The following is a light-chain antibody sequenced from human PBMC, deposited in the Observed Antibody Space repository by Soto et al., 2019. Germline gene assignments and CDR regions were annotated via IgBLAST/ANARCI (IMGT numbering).Light chain of an antibody. CDR2: SNN. Sequence: QAVVTQPPSASGTPGQRVTISCSGSSSNIGSNYVCWYQQLPGTAPKLLIYSNNQRPSGVPDRFSGSKSGTSASLAISGLRSEDEADYYGAAWDDSLSGHVVFGGGTKLTVL. J-gene: IGLJ2*01. V-gene: IGLV1-47*02. CDR3: AAWDDSLSGHVV. CDR1: SSNIGSNY.